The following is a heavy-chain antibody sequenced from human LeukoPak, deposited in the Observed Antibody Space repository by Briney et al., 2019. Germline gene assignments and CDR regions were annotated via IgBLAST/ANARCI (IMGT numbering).Heavy chain of an antibody. J-gene: IGHJ4*02. CDR2: ISAYSGNT. V-gene: IGHV1-18*01. D-gene: IGHD2-15*01. CDR1: GYTFTSYG. Sequence: ASVKVSCKASGYTFTSYGISWVRQAPGQGLEWMGWISAYSGNTNYAQKLQGRVTMTTDTSTSTAYMELRSLRSDDTAVYYCARDQARYCSGGSCYVGPYWGQGTLVTVSS. CDR3: ARDQARYCSGGSCYVGPY.